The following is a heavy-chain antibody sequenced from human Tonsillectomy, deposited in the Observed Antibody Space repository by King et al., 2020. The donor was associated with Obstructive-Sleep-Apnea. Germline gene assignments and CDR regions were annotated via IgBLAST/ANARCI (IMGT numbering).Heavy chain of an antibody. CDR1: GFTFDDYA. CDR2: ISWSSGSI. J-gene: IGHJ4*02. D-gene: IGHD3-10*01. V-gene: IGHV3-9*01. Sequence: VQLVESGGGLVQPGRSLRLSCAASGFTFDDYAMHWVRQAPGKGLEWVSGISWSSGSIGYADSVKGRFTISRDNAKNSLYLQMNSLRAEDTALYYCAKDNVLLWFGELSLWGQGTLVTVSS. CDR3: AKDNVLLWFGELSL.